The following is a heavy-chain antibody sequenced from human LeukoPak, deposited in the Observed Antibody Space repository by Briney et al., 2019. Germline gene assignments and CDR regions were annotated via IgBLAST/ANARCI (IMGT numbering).Heavy chain of an antibody. CDR1: GFTFSSYA. V-gene: IGHV3-30*04. D-gene: IGHD6-13*01. Sequence: PGRSLRLSCAASGFTFSSYAMHWVRQAPGKGLEWVAVISYDGSNKYYADSVKGRFTISRGNSKNTLYLQMNSLRAEDTAVYYCAREEQLVIYYYYYGMDVWGKGTTVTVSS. CDR2: ISYDGSNK. CDR3: AREEQLVIYYYYYGMDV. J-gene: IGHJ6*04.